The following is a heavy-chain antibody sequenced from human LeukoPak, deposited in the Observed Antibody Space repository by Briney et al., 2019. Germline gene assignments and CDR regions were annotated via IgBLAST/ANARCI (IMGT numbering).Heavy chain of an antibody. CDR3: ARDRDVDDFDY. V-gene: IGHV4-34*01. CDR2: INHSGST. CDR1: GGSFSGYY. Sequence: SETLSLTCAVYGGSFSGYYWSWIRQPPGKGLEWIGEINHSGSTNYNPSLKSRVTISVDTSKNQFSLNLSSVTAADTAMYHCARDRDVDDFDYWGRGTLVIVSS. D-gene: IGHD2-15*01. J-gene: IGHJ4*01.